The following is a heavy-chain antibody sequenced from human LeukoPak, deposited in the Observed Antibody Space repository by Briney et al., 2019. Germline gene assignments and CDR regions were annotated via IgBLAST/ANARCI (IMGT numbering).Heavy chain of an antibody. CDR2: VDPEDGET. J-gene: IGHJ1*01. CDR1: GYTLTELS. V-gene: IGHV1-24*01. CDR3: ATTPHITYYYDSSGYYYFHFQH. D-gene: IGHD3-22*01. Sequence: GSSVKVSCKVCGYTLTELSMQWVRQAPGKGREGMGGVDPEDGETIYAQKFQGRVTMTEDTSTDTAYMELSSLRSEDTAVYYCATTPHITYYYDSSGYYYFHFQHWGQGTLVTVSS.